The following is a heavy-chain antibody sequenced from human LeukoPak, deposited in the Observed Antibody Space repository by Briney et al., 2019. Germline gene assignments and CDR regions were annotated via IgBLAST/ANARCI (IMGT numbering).Heavy chain of an antibody. Sequence: GGSLRLSCAASGFTFRTSGMNWVRQAPGKGLEWVSYISSSSSTIYYADSVKGRFTISRDNAKNSLYLQMNSLRAEDTAVYYCARGTSGDYYISNWFDPWGQGTLVTVSS. CDR2: ISSSSSTI. D-gene: IGHD3-22*01. CDR3: ARGTSGDYYISNWFDP. CDR1: GFTFRTSG. J-gene: IGHJ5*02. V-gene: IGHV3-48*01.